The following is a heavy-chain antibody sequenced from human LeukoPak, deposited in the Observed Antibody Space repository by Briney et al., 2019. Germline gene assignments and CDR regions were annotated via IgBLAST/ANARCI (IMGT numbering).Heavy chain of an antibody. CDR2: IYYSGST. J-gene: IGHJ3*02. CDR1: GGSISSYY. CDR3: ARGRYYCTNGVCYPLGAFDI. V-gene: IGHV4-59*01. Sequence: SETLSLTCTVSGGSISSYYWSWIRQPPGKGLEWIGYIYYSGSTNYNLSLKSRVTISVDTSKNQFSLKLSSVTAADTAVYYCARGRYYCTNGVCYPLGAFDIWGQGTMVTVSS. D-gene: IGHD2-8*01.